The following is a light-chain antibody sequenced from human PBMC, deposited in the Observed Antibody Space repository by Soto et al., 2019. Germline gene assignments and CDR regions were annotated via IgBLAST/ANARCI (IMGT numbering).Light chain of an antibody. V-gene: IGKV1-39*01. CDR3: QHYNYWPYT. CDR1: QSISSY. CDR2: AAS. J-gene: IGKJ2*01. Sequence: QLTQSPLSLSASVGDRVTISCRASQSISSYLNWYQQKPGKAPKLLIYAASSLQSGVPSRFSGSGSGTDFTLTISSLQSEDFAVYYCQHYNYWPYTFGQGTKVDIK.